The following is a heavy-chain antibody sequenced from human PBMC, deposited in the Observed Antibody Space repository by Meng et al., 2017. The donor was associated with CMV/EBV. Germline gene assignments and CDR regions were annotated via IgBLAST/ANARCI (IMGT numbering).Heavy chain of an antibody. CDR2: ISWNSGSI. D-gene: IGHD2-2*01. Sequence: SLKISCAASGFTFDDYAMHWVRQAPGKGLEWVSGISWNSGSIGYADSVKGRFTISRDNAKNSLYLQMNSLRAEDTAVYYCARDLCTSCQGYPDYWGQGTLVTVSS. CDR3: ARDLCTSCQGYPDY. J-gene: IGHJ4*02. V-gene: IGHV3-9*01. CDR1: GFTFDDYA.